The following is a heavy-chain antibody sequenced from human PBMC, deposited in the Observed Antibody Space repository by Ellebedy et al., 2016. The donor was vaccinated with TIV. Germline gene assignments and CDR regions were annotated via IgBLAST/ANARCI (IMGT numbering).Heavy chain of an antibody. V-gene: IGHV3-48*04. CDR2: INSRSDTI. CDR3: TRDPDGVYDFDY. Sequence: GESLKISCAASGFTLSEFGMTWVRQAPGKGLEWVSHINSRSDTISYADSVKGRFIISREIAKNSLHLQMNSLRAEDTAVYYCTRDPDGVYDFDYWGQGILVTVSS. D-gene: IGHD5/OR15-5a*01. J-gene: IGHJ4*02. CDR1: GFTLSEFG.